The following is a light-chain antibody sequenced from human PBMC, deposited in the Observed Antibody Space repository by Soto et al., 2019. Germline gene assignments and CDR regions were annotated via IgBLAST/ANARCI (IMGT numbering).Light chain of an antibody. Sequence: EIVLTQSPATLSLSPGERATLSCRASQSVTSNQLAWFQQKPGQAPRLLMYGASNRATGIPDRFSGSGSGTDFTLTISRLEPEDFAVYYCQQYGGLPRTFGQGTKVEIK. V-gene: IGKV3-20*01. CDR2: GAS. CDR1: QSVTSNQ. CDR3: QQYGGLPRT. J-gene: IGKJ1*01.